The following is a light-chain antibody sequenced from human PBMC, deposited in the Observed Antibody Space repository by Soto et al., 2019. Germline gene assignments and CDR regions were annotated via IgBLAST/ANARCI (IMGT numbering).Light chain of an antibody. CDR3: LQHDSYPYT. CDR2: AAS. CDR1: QGIRND. V-gene: IGKV1-17*01. J-gene: IGKJ2*01. Sequence: DVQMTQSPSSLSASVGDRVTITCRASQGIRNDLNWYQQKPGKAPKRLIYAASSLQSGVQSRFSGSGSGTEFTLTNSSLQPEDFATYYCLQHDSYPYTFGQGTKLEIK.